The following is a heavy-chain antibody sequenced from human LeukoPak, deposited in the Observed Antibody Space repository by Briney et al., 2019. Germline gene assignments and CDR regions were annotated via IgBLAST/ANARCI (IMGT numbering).Heavy chain of an antibody. CDR2: IKKDGSGK. CDR3: AKRNGIVDTTFFDY. CDR1: GFTFSSYW. V-gene: IGHV3-7*03. D-gene: IGHD5-18*01. J-gene: IGHJ4*02. Sequence: GGSLRLSCAASGFTFSSYWMSWVRQAPGKGLEWVANIKKDGSGKYYVDSVKGRFTISRDNSKNTLYLQMNSLRAEDTAVYYCAKRNGIVDTTFFDYWGQGTLVTVSS.